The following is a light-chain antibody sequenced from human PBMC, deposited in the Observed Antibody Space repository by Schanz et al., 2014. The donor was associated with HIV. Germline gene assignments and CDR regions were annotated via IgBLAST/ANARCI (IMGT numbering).Light chain of an antibody. CDR2: GNS. Sequence: QSLLTQPPSVSGAPGQRVTISCTGSSSNIGAGYDVHWYQQLPGTAPKLLIYGNSNRPSGVPDRFSGSKSGTSASLAISGLRSEDEADYYCAAWDDSLSGWVFGGGTKLTVL. CDR3: AAWDDSLSGWV. V-gene: IGLV1-40*01. CDR1: SSNIGAGYD. J-gene: IGLJ3*02.